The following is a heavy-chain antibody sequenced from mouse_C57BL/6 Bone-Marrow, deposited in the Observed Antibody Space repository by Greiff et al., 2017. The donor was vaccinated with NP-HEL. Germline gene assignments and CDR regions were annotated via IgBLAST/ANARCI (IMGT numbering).Heavy chain of an antibody. J-gene: IGHJ4*01. CDR1: GFTFSSYA. Sequence: EVHLVESGGGLVKPGGSLKLSCAASGFTFSSYAMSWVRQTPEKRLEWVATISDGGSYTYYPDNVKGRFTISRDNAKNNLYLQMSNLKSEDTAMYYCARDECDLRYYAMDYWGQGTSVTVSS. V-gene: IGHV5-4*01. CDR2: ISDGGSYT. CDR3: ARDECDLRYYAMDY.